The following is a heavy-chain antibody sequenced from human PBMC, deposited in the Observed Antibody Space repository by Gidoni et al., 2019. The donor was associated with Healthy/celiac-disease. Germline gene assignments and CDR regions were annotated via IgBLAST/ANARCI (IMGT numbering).Heavy chain of an antibody. D-gene: IGHD2-15*01. CDR2: INHSGST. CDR3: ARSLGYCSVGSFPILGY. J-gene: IGHJ4*02. Sequence: QVQLQQWGAGLLKPSETLSLTCAVYGAPFSGYYLSWIRQPPGKGLEWIGEINHSGSTNYNPSLKSRVTISVDTSKNQFSLKRSSVTAADTAVYYCARSLGYCSVGSFPILGYWGQGTLVTVSS. V-gene: IGHV4-34*01. CDR1: GAPFSGYY.